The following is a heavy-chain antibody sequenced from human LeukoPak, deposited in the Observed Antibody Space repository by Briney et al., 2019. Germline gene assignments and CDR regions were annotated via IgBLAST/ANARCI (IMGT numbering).Heavy chain of an antibody. CDR2: ISGSGSNI. J-gene: IGHJ4*02. V-gene: IGHV3-11*01. CDR1: GFTFSDYY. Sequence: PGGSLRLSCAASGFTFSDYYMTWIRQAPGKGLEWVSFISGSGSNIYYADSVKGRFTVSRDNAKNSLYVQMSSLRDEDTAVYYCARAQKKYYYDSSGYHSRDYFDYWGQGTLVTVSS. CDR3: ARAQKKYYYDSSGYHSRDYFDY. D-gene: IGHD3-22*01.